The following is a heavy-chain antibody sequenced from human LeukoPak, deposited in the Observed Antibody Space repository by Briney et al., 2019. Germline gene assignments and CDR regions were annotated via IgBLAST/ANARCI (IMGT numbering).Heavy chain of an antibody. D-gene: IGHD6-6*01. V-gene: IGHV4-59*01. CDR2: IYHSGST. Sequence: SETLSLTCTVSGDSLISNYWNWIRQPPGKGLEWIGYIYHSGSTNYNPSLQSLVTISVDTSKNQFSLNLNSVTAADTAVYYCARGGAARLHFQNWGQGTLVTVSS. CDR1: GDSLISNY. CDR3: ARGGAARLHFQN. J-gene: IGHJ1*01.